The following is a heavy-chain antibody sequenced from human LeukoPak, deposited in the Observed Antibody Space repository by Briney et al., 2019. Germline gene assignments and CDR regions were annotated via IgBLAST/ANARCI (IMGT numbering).Heavy chain of an antibody. CDR2: ISGSGGST. V-gene: IGHV3-23*01. Sequence: PGGSLRLSCAASGFTFSSYAMSWVRQAPGKGLEWVSAISGSGGSTYYADSVKGRFTISRDNSKNTLYLQMNSLRAEDTAVYYCAKSRYCSSTSCYRGWFDPWGQGTLVTVPS. CDR1: GFTFSSYA. D-gene: IGHD2-2*01. CDR3: AKSRYCSSTSCYRGWFDP. J-gene: IGHJ5*02.